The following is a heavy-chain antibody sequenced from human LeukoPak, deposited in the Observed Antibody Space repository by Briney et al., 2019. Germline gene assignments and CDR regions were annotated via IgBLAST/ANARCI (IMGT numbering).Heavy chain of an antibody. J-gene: IGHJ6*02. CDR1: GFTFSGYW. CDR2: ISSSGSTI. CDR3: AREGYYLSYYYGMDV. D-gene: IGHD3-16*01. Sequence: PGGSLRLSCAASGFTFSGYWMSWVRQAPGKGLEWVSYISSSGSTIYYADSVKGRFTISRDNAKNSLYLQMNSLRAEDTAVYYCAREGYYLSYYYGMDVWGQGTTVTVSS. V-gene: IGHV3-11*01.